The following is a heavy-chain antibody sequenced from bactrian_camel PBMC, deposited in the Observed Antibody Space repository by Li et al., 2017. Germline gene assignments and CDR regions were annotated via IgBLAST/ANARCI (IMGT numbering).Heavy chain of an antibody. CDR2: RTYSDTT. V-gene: IGHV3S53*01. CDR1: GYTSRSNC. J-gene: IGHJ4*01. CDR3: VAPSPLSCGLVVARSIYPRSLTRLPDFGV. Sequence: VQLVESGGGSVQAGGSLRLSCVASGYTSRSNCMGWFRQAPGKEREEVGIARTYSDTTSYGDPVKGRFTISKDNNKNNVYLQMNSLEPDDTAMYYCVAPSPLSCGLVVARSIYPRSLTRLPDFGVWGRGTQVTVS. D-gene: IGHD2*01.